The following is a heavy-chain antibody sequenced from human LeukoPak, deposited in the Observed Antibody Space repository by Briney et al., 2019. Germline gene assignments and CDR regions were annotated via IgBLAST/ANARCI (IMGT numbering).Heavy chain of an antibody. J-gene: IGHJ4*02. CDR3: ARGVLRSSGVDY. D-gene: IGHD3-22*01. CDR2: INPNSGGT. CDR1: GYTFTGYY. V-gene: IGHV1-2*06. Sequence: ASVKVSCKASGYTFTGYYMHWVRQAPGQGLEWMGRINPNSGGTNYAQKFQGRVTMTRNTSISTAYMELSSLRSEDTAVYYCARGVLRSSGVDYWGQGTLVTVSS.